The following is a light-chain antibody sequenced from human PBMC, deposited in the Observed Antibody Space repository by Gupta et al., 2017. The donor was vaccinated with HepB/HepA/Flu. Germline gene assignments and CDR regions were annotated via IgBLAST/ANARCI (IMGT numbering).Light chain of an antibody. J-gene: IGLJ3*02. CDR1: SLRNYY. V-gene: IGLV3-19*01. Sequence: SSELTQDPAVSVALGQTVRITCQGDSLRNYYASWFQQKPGQAPVLVIYGKNNRPSGIPDRFSGSRSGNTASVTITGAQAEDEADYYCNSRDSSGNLWVFGGGTKLTVL. CDR3: NSRDSSGNLWV. CDR2: GKN.